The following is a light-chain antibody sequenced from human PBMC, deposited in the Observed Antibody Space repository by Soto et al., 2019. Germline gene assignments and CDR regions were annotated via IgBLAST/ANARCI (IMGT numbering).Light chain of an antibody. V-gene: IGKV3D-11*01. CDR1: QAVNTR. CDR3: QQRSRWPWT. CDR2: LAS. J-gene: IGKJ1*01. Sequence: EIVLTQSPATLSSFPGDRVTLSCRASQAVNTRLAWYQHKPGQAPRLLIYLASNRAAGVPARFSGSGSGTDFTLTISNVEPEDFAVYYCQQRSRWPWTFGQGTK.